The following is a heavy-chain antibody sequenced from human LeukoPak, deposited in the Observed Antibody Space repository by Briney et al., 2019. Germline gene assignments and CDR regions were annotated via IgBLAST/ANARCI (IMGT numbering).Heavy chain of an antibody. D-gene: IGHD3-22*01. CDR2: ISRGGDEI. Sequence: PGGSLRLSCAASGFSFSSYEMNWVRQAPGKGLQWISYISRGGDEIYYGDSVKGRFTVSRDNAKNSLYLQMNSLRAEDTAVYYCARGGSSGPYYFDYWGQGTLVTVSS. CDR1: GFSFSSYE. V-gene: IGHV3-48*03. J-gene: IGHJ4*02. CDR3: ARGGSSGPYYFDY.